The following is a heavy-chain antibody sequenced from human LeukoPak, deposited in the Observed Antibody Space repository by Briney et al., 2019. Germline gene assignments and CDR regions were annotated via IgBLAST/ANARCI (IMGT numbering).Heavy chain of an antibody. CDR2: IDTSRSS. J-gene: IGHJ2*01. D-gene: IGHD1-14*01. Sequence: SETLSLTCTVSGGSIGNYYWSWIRQPAGKGLEWIGRIDTSRSSNYNPSLKSRVTMSLDTSKNHFSLRLTSVTAADTAMYYCARGGGAITSNWFWQFDLWGRGTLVTVSS. CDR1: GGSIGNYY. V-gene: IGHV4-4*07. CDR3: ARGGGAITSNWFWQFDL.